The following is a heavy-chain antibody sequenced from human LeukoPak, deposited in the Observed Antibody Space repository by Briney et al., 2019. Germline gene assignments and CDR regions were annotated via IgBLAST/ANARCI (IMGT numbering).Heavy chain of an antibody. V-gene: IGHV3-23*01. CDR3: ARGALIPDF. J-gene: IGHJ4*02. D-gene: IGHD2-21*01. Sequence: GGSLRLSCAVSGVTLSNYGMSWVRQAPGKGLEWVAGISGSGGRPNYADSVKGRFTISRDNSKNTVYLHMDSLRVEDTAIYYCARGALIPDFRGQGTLVTVSS. CDR2: ISGSGGRP. CDR1: GVTLSNYG.